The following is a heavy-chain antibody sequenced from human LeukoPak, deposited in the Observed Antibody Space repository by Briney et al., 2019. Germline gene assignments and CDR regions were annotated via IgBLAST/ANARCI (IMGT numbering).Heavy chain of an antibody. CDR1: GFTFSSYA. D-gene: IGHD3-3*01. CDR3: AKGFTYYDFWSGYGMEV. V-gene: IGHV3-23*01. J-gene: IGHJ6*02. Sequence: PGGSLRLSCAASGFTFSSYAMSWVRQAPGKGLEWVSAISGSGGSTYYADSVKGRFTISRDNSKNTLYLQMNSLRAEDTAVYYCAKGFTYYDFWSGYGMEVWGQGTTVTVSS. CDR2: ISGSGGST.